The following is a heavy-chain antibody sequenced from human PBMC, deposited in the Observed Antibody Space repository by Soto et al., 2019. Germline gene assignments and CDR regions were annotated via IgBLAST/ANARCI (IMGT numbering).Heavy chain of an antibody. CDR1: GYTFTSYG. CDR2: ISAYNGNT. D-gene: IGHD1-26*01. J-gene: IGHJ3*02. V-gene: IGHV1-18*01. Sequence: QVQLVQSGAEVKKPGASVKVSCKASGYTFTSYGISWVRQAPGQGLEWMGWISAYNGNTNYAQKLQGRVTRTTDTSTCTAYMALWTLRADDAAVYYCARTPSYGGSYADASAICGHGSMVTVSS. CDR3: ARTPSYGGSYADASAI.